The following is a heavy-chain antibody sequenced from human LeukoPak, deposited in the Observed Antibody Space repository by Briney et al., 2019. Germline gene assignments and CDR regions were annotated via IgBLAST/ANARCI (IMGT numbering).Heavy chain of an antibody. CDR3: ARTERGGYSYGPDY. CDR2: IIPILGIA. CDR1: GYTFIGYY. D-gene: IGHD5-18*01. Sequence: GASVKVSCKASGYTFIGYYMHWVRQAPGQGLEWMGRIIPILGIANYAQKFQGRVTITADKSTSTAYMELSSLRSEDTAVYYCARTERGGYSYGPDYWGQGTLVTVSS. J-gene: IGHJ4*02. V-gene: IGHV1-69*02.